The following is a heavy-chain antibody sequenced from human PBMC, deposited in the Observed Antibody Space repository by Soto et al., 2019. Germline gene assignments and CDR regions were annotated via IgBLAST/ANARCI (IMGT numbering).Heavy chain of an antibody. Sequence: QLQLQESGSGLVKPSQTLSLTCDVSGDSISSGGYSWNWIRQPPGKGLEWIGYIYHSGGTDSNPSLKSRVTITGDSSNNKFSLKLNSVTAADTAVYYCASDSRSGYYLEYWGQGTLVTVSS. CDR3: ASDSRSGYYLEY. D-gene: IGHD3-22*01. J-gene: IGHJ4*02. CDR2: IYHSGGT. CDR1: GDSISSGGYS. V-gene: IGHV4-30-2*01.